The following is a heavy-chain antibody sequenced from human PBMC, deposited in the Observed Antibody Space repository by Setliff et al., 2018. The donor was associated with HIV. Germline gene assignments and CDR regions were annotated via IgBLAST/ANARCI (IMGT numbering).Heavy chain of an antibody. CDR3: AIDGAGGWLRPMPDY. CDR1: AYTFTTYD. Sequence: ASVKVSCKASAYTFTTYDINWVRQATGQGLEWMGWMNPNSGDTAYAQKFQGRVNMTRDTSISTAYMELSSLRSEDTAVYYCAIDGAGGWLRPMPDYWGQGTLVTISS. J-gene: IGHJ4*02. CDR2: MNPNSGDT. D-gene: IGHD5-12*01. V-gene: IGHV1-8*01.